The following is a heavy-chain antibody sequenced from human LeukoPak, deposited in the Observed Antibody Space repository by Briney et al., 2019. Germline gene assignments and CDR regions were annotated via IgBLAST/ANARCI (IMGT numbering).Heavy chain of an antibody. CDR2: PSHSGST. CDR3: ARDLGLKGDTEP. CDR1: AYSISSGYY. Sequence: ETLSLTCTVSAYSISSGYYWGWIRQPPGKGLEWIGSPSHSGSTYYNPSLKSRVTISVDTSKNQFSLKLSSVTAADTAVYYCARDLGLKGDTEPWGQGTLVTVSS. D-gene: IGHD3/OR15-3a*01. J-gene: IGHJ5*02. V-gene: IGHV4-38-2*02.